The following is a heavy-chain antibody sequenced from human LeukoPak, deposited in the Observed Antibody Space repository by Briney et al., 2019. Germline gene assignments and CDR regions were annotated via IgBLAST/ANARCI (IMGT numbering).Heavy chain of an antibody. CDR2: IKQDGSEK. J-gene: IGHJ4*02. V-gene: IGHV3-7*01. CDR1: GFTFSNYW. D-gene: IGHD5-24*01. CDR3: ARDRQFAY. Sequence: GGSLRLSCAASGFTFSNYWLTWVRQAPGQGLEWVANIKQDGSEKHYVDSVKGRFTISRDNAKNSLYLQMNSLRAEDTAVYYCARDRQFAYWGQGTLVTVSS.